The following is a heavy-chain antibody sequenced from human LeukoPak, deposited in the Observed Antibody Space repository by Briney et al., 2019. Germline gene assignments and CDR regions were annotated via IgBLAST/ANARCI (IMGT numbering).Heavy chain of an antibody. Sequence: SETLSLTCTVSGGSISSYYWTWIRQPPGRGLEWVGYISYGGSSNYNPSLKSRVTISVDTSTNQFSLKLSSVTAADTAVYYCARGIFGMVLNAFDLWGRGTMVTVSS. V-gene: IGHV4-59*01. CDR3: ARGIFGMVLNAFDL. CDR2: ISYGGSS. CDR1: GGSISSYY. J-gene: IGHJ3*01. D-gene: IGHD3-3*01.